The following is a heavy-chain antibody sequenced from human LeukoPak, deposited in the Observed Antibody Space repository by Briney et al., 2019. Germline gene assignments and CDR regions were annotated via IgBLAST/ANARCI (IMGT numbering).Heavy chain of an antibody. V-gene: IGHV4-34*01. J-gene: IGHJ4*02. CDR3: ARRRLLWFGELFASPELREYYFDY. D-gene: IGHD3-10*01. Sequence: PSETLSLTCAVYGGSFSGYYWSWIRQPPGKGLEWIGEINHSGSTNCNPSLKSRVTISVDTSKNQFSLKLSSVTAADTAVYYCARRRLLWFGELFASPELREYYFDYWGQGTLVTASS. CDR2: INHSGST. CDR1: GGSFSGYY.